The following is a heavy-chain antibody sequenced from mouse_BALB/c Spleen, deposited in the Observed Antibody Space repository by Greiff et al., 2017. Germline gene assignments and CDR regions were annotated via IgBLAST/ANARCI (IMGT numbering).Heavy chain of an antibody. D-gene: IGHD2-3*01. CDR1: GYTFTSYT. V-gene: IGHV1-4*01. CDR2: INPSSGYT. J-gene: IGHJ2*01. CDR3: ARDGYYGFDY. Sequence: QVQLKESGAELARPGASVKMSCKASGYTFTSYTMHWVKQRPGQGLEWIGYINPSSGYTNYNQKFKDKATLTADKSSSTAYMQLSSLTSEDSAVYYCARDGYYGFDYWGQGTTLTVSS.